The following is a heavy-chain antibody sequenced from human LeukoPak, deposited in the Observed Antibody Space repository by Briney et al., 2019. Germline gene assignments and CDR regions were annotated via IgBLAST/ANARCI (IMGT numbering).Heavy chain of an antibody. CDR2: INPNSGGT. J-gene: IGHJ5*02. CDR1: GYTFTDYY. Sequence: GASVKVSCKASGYTFTDYYMHWVRQAPGQVLEWMGWINPNSGGTNYAQKFQGRVTMTRDTSISTAYMELSRLRSDDSAVYYCARARIAARNWFDPWGQGTLVTVSS. V-gene: IGHV1-2*02. CDR3: ARARIAARNWFDP. D-gene: IGHD6-6*01.